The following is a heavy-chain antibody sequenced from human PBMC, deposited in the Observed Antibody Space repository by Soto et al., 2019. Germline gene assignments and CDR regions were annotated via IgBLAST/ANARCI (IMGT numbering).Heavy chain of an antibody. CDR2: MHYNGYT. CDR1: SDSISNYY. V-gene: IGHV4-59*08. J-gene: IGHJ4*02. D-gene: IGHD3-10*01. Sequence: SETLSLTCTVSSDSISNYYCSWFRQPPGKGLEWIGYMHYNGYTSYIPSLSSRVTISVDTSKNQFSLKLNSMTAADTAVYYCARHNYGSGSTYFDYWGQG. CDR3: ARHNYGSGSTYFDY.